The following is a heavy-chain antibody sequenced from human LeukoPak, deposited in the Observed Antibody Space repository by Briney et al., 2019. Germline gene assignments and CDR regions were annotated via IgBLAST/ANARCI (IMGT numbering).Heavy chain of an antibody. CDR1: GFTFSSYA. V-gene: IGHV3-30*04. D-gene: IGHD2-2*01. CDR2: ISYDGSNK. Sequence: GGSLRLSCAASGFTFSSYAMHWVRQAPGKGLEWVAVISYDGSNKYYADSVKGRFTISRDNFKNTLFLQMSSLRAEDTAIYYCAKKTSYHFDYWGQGTLVTVSS. J-gene: IGHJ4*02. CDR3: AKKTSYHFDY.